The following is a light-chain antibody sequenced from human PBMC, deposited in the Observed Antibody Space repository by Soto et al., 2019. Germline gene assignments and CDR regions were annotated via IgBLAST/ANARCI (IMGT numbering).Light chain of an antibody. V-gene: IGKV1-27*01. J-gene: IGKJ4*01. CDR1: QGISNY. CDR3: QKYNSATRALT. Sequence: DIQMTQSPSSLSASVGDRVTITCRASQGISNYLAWYQQKPGKVPKLLIYAASTLQSGVPSRFSGSGSGTDFTLTISSLQPEDVATYYCQKYNSATRALTFGGGTKVDIK. CDR2: AAS.